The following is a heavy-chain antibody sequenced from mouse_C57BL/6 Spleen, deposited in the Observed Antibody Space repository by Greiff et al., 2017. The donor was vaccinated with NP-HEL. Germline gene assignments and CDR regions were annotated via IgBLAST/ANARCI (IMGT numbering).Heavy chain of an antibody. V-gene: IGHV5-4*01. D-gene: IGHD1-1*01. CDR1: GFTFSSYA. J-gene: IGHJ4*01. CDR3: ARDWFTTVVAEDYAMDY. CDR2: ISDGGSYT. Sequence: EVMLVESGGGLVKPGGSLKLSCAASGFTFSSYAMSWVRQTPEKRLEWVATISDGGSYTYYPDNVKGRFTISRDNAKNNLYLQMSHLKSEDTAMYYCARDWFTTVVAEDYAMDYWGQGTSVTVSS.